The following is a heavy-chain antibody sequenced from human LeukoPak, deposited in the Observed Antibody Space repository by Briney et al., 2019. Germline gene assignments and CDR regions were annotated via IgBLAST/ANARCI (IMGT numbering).Heavy chain of an antibody. Sequence: SETLSLTCTVSGGSISSGGYYWSWIRQHPGKGLEWIGYIYYSGSTYYNPSLKSRVTISVDTSKNQFSLKLSSVTAADTAVYYCARGGDYYDSSGGRDDAFDIWGQGTMVTVSS. CDR2: IYYSGST. CDR3: ARGGDYYDSSGGRDDAFDI. D-gene: IGHD3-22*01. V-gene: IGHV4-31*03. CDR1: GGSISSGGYY. J-gene: IGHJ3*02.